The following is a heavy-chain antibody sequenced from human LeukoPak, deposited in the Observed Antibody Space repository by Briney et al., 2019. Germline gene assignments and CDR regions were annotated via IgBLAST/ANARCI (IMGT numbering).Heavy chain of an antibody. CDR3: ARVGFSAQWYYFDY. D-gene: IGHD3-3*02. J-gene: IGHJ4*02. CDR2: IYYSGST. CDR1: GGSISSYY. Sequence: SETLSLTCTVSGGSISSYYWSWIRQPPGKGLEWIGYIYYSGSTNYNPSLKSRVTISVDTSKNQFSLKLSSVAAADTAVYYCARVGFSAQWYYFDYWGQGTLVTVSS. V-gene: IGHV4-59*01.